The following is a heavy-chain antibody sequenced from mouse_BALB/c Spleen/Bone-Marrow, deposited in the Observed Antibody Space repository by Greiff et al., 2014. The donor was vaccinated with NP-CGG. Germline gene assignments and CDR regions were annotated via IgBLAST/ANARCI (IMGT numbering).Heavy chain of an antibody. Sequence: QLKESVAEPLKPGASVKITCKATGYTFSSYWIEWVKQRPGHGLEWIGEILPGSGSTNYNEKFKGKATFTADTSSNTASMQLSSLTSEDSAVYYCARGYAMDYWGQGTSVTVSS. J-gene: IGHJ4*01. V-gene: IGHV1-9*01. CDR2: ILPGSGST. CDR3: ARGYAMDY. CDR1: GYTFSSYW.